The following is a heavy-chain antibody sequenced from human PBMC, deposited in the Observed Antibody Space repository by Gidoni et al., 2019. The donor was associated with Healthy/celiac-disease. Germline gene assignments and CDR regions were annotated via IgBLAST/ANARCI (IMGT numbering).Heavy chain of an antibody. CDR1: GFTFGDYA. CDR2: IRSKAYGGTT. CDR3: TRDLFGTEYSSSSFDY. V-gene: IGHV3-49*04. Sequence: EVQLVESGGGLVQPGRSLRLSCTASGFTFGDYAMSWVRQAPGKGLEWVGFIRSKAYGGTTEYAASVKGRFTISRDDSKSIAYLQMNSLKTEDTAVYYCTRDLFGTEYSSSSFDYWGQGTLVTVSS. D-gene: IGHD6-6*01. J-gene: IGHJ4*02.